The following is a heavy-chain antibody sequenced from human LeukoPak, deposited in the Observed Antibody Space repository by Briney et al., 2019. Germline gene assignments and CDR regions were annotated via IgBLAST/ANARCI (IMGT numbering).Heavy chain of an antibody. CDR2: ISSSSNTI. CDR1: GFTFSSYN. D-gene: IGHD3-22*01. J-gene: IGHJ4*02. Sequence: GGSLRLSCAASGFTFSSYNMNWVRQAPRRGLEWASYISSSSNTIYYADSVKGRFTISRDNAKNSLYLQMDSLRAEDTAVYYCATDSSGYKSFDYWGQGTLVTVSS. V-gene: IGHV3-48*01. CDR3: ATDSSGYKSFDY.